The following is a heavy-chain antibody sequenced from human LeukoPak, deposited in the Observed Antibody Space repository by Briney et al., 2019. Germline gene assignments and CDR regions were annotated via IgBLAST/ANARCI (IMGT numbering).Heavy chain of an antibody. CDR3: ARGENYDFWSGLFWFDP. J-gene: IGHJ5*02. D-gene: IGHD3-3*01. CDR1: GGSISSYY. V-gene: IGHV4-59*01. CDR2: IYYSGST. Sequence: PSETLSLTCTVSGGSISSYYWSWIRQPPGEGLEWIGYIYYSGSTNYNPSLKSRVTISVDTSKNQFSLKLSSVTAADTAVYYCARGENYDFWSGLFWFDPWGQGTLVTVSS.